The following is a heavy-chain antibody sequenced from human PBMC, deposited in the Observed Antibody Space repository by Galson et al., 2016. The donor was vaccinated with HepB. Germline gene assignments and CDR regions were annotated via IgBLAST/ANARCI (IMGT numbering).Heavy chain of an antibody. V-gene: IGHV1-2*02. CDR2: INPNSGGT. D-gene: IGHD3-10*01. J-gene: IGHJ4*02. CDR1: GYTFTGYY. CDR3: ARDLMVWFGEQDRDY. Sequence: QSGAEVKKPGESLTISCKASGYTFTGYYMHWVRQAPGQGLEWMGWINPNSGGTNYAQKFQGRITMTRDTSISTAYMEMSGLRSDDTAVYYCARDLMVWFGEQDRDYWGQGTLVTVSS.